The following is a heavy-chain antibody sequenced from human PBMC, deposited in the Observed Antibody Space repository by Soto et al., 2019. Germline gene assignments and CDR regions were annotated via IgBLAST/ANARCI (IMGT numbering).Heavy chain of an antibody. Sequence: PGGSLRLSCAASGFTFSSYGMHWVRQAPGKGLEWVAVIWYDGSNKYYADSVKGRFTISRDNSKNTLYLQMNSLRAEDTAVYYCARVAAAGPKYYYYYYGMDVWGQGTTVTVSS. CDR1: GFTFSSYG. V-gene: IGHV3-33*01. CDR2: IWYDGSNK. D-gene: IGHD6-13*01. J-gene: IGHJ6*02. CDR3: ARVAAAGPKYYYYYYGMDV.